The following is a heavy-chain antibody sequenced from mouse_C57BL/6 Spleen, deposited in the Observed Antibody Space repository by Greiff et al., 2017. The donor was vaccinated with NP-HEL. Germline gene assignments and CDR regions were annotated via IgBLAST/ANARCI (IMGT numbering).Heavy chain of an antibody. CDR3: TRVRYYGSSSFDY. CDR2: ISSGGDYI. D-gene: IGHD1-1*01. Sequence: EVKVVESGEGLVKPGGSLKLSCAASGFTFSSYAMSWVRQTPEKRLEWVAYISSGGDYIYYADTVKGRFTISRDNARNTLYLQMSSLKSEDTAMYYCTRVRYYGSSSFDYWGQGTTLTVSS. J-gene: IGHJ2*01. CDR1: GFTFSSYA. V-gene: IGHV5-9-1*02.